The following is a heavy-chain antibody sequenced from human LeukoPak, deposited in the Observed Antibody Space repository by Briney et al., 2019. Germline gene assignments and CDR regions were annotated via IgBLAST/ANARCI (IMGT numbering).Heavy chain of an antibody. V-gene: IGHV3-21*06. CDR1: GFTFSSHS. Sequence: GGSLRLSCAASGFTFSSHSMNWVRQAPGKGLEWVSSISSSSSYIYYVDSVKGRFTISRDNAKNSVFLQMNNLRVEDTAIDCCGRRGYHDSSGYDYWGQGTPVAVSS. D-gene: IGHD3-22*01. CDR3: GRRGYHDSSGYDY. CDR2: ISSSSSYI. J-gene: IGHJ4*02.